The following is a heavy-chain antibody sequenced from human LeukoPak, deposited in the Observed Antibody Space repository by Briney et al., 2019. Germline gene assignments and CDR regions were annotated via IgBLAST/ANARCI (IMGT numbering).Heavy chain of an antibody. D-gene: IGHD3-22*01. J-gene: IGHJ4*02. CDR3: AREAYYYDSSGYYRQSGDY. Sequence: ASVKVSCKASGYTFTSYGISWVRQAPGQGLEWMGWISAYNGNTNYAQKLKGRVTMTTDTSTSTAYMELRSLRSDDTAVYYCAREAYYYDSSGYYRQSGDYWGQGTLVTVSS. CDR2: ISAYNGNT. V-gene: IGHV1-18*01. CDR1: GYTFTSYG.